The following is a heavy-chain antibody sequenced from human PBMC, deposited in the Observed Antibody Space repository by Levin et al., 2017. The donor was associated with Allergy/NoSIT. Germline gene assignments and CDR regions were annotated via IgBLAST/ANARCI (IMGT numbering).Heavy chain of an antibody. CDR1: GFTFSSYW. Sequence: GGSLRLSCAASGFTFSSYWMHWVRQAPGKGLVWVSRINSDGSSTSYADSVKGRFTISRDNAKNTLYVQMSSLRAEDTAVYYCARGQVTSGNYYYYYMDVWGKGTTVTVSS. CDR3: ARGQVTSGNYYYYYMDV. CDR2: INSDGSST. J-gene: IGHJ6*03. D-gene: IGHD3-10*01. V-gene: IGHV3-74*01.